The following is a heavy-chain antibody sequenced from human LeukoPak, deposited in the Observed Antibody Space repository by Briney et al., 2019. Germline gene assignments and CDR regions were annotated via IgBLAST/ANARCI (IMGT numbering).Heavy chain of an antibody. D-gene: IGHD3-22*01. CDR2: ISSSSGYI. J-gene: IGHJ4*02. CDR3: ARDNYYDSSGLGY. V-gene: IGHV3-21*01. Sequence: GGSLRLSCAASGFTFSSYTIHWVRQAPGKGLEWVSYISSSSGYIYYADSVKGRFTISRDNAKNSLYLQMNSLRAEDTAVYYCARDNYYDSSGLGYWGQGTLVTVSS. CDR1: GFTFSSYT.